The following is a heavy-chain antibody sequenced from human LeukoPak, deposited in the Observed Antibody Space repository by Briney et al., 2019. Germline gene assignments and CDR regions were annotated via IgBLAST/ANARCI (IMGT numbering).Heavy chain of an antibody. CDR3: ARAAYCSSTNCYGFDY. J-gene: IGHJ4*02. Sequence: SETLSLTCAVSDASIFTSNWWSWVRQPPGKGLEWIGQIFHSGSSSYSPSLKRRVTISLDKSKNQFSLKLTSVTAADTAVYYCARAAYCSSTNCYGFDYWGQGTLVTVSS. V-gene: IGHV4-4*02. D-gene: IGHD2-2*01. CDR2: IFHSGSS. CDR1: DASIFTSNW.